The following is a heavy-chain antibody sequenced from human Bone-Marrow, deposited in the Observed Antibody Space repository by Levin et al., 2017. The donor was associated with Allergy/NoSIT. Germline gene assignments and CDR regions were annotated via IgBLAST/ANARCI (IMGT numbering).Heavy chain of an antibody. J-gene: IGHJ4*02. V-gene: IGHV3-72*01. CDR2: ISSKGHNYST. CDR3: ARGAYCSGGRCAGAFDY. D-gene: IGHD2-15*01. Sequence: GGSLRLSCAASGFTFSDYYMDWVRQAPGKGLEWLARISSKGHNYSTTYAASVEGRFSISRDSSKNSIYLQMNSLKAEDTAVYYGARGAYCSGGRCAGAFDYWGQGTLVTVSS. CDR1: GFTFSDYY.